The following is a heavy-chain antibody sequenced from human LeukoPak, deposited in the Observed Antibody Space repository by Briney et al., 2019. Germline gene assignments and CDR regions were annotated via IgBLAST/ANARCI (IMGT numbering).Heavy chain of an antibody. D-gene: IGHD2-15*01. CDR3: ARRSAGRGANAFDI. CDR1: GFTFDDYG. CDR2: INWNGGST. J-gene: IGHJ3*02. V-gene: IGHV3-20*04. Sequence: GSLRLSCAASGFTFDDYGMSWVRQAPGKGLEWVSGINWNGGSTGYADPVKGRFTISRDNAKNSLHLQMNSLRAEDTALYYCARRSAGRGANAFDIWGQGTMVTVSS.